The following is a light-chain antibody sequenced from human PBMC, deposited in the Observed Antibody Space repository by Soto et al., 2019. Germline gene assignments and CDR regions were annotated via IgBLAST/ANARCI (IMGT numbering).Light chain of an antibody. CDR2: AVS. CDR1: QGIGNY. V-gene: IGKV1-27*01. Sequence: DIQMTQSPSSPSASVGDRVTITCRASQGIGNYLAWYQQKPGKVPKLLIYAVSTLQSGVPSRFSGSGSGTEFTLTISSLQPEDVATYYCQKYNSAHALTFGGGTKVDIK. CDR3: QKYNSAHALT. J-gene: IGKJ4*01.